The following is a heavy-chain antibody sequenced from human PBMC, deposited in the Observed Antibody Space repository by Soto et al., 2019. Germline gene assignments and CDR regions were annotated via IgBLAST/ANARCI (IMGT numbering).Heavy chain of an antibody. CDR1: GFTFSSFE. CDR2: ISSSGSTI. V-gene: IGHV3-48*03. Sequence: GGSLRLSCAASGFTFSSFEMNWFRQAPGRGLEWVSYISSSGSTIYYADSVKGRFTISRDNAKNSLYLQINSLRAEDTAVYYCARGYNNDWHFDYWGQGTLVTVSS. CDR3: ARGYNNDWHFDY. J-gene: IGHJ4*02. D-gene: IGHD3-9*01.